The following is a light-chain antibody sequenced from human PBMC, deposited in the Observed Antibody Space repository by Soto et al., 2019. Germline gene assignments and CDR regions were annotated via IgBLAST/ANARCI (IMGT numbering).Light chain of an antibody. J-gene: IGLJ2*01. CDR1: SSDIGANNY. Sequence: QYALTQPASVSGSPGQSITISCTGTSSDIGANNYVSWYQQHPGKAPKLMLYDVTNRPSGVSNRFSGSKSGNTASLTVSGLQAEDEADYYCSSYTTSSTLFGGGTKLTVL. CDR2: DVT. CDR3: SSYTTSSTL. V-gene: IGLV2-14*03.